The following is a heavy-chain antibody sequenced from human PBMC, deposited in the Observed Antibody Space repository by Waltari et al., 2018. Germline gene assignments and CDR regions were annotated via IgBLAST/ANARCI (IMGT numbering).Heavy chain of an antibody. CDR2: SSGGGTST. CDR3: TKRGSLYYYGMDV. J-gene: IGHJ6*02. Sequence: EVQLLESGGGLVQPGGSLRLSCEASGFTFNNYAISWVRRAPGRGLEWVSASSGGGTSTFYADSVKGRFTISRDSSKNTLYLHMNSLRAEDTAIYYCTKRGSLYYYGMDVWGQGTTVTVSS. CDR1: GFTFNNYA. V-gene: IGHV3-23*01. D-gene: IGHD3-10*01.